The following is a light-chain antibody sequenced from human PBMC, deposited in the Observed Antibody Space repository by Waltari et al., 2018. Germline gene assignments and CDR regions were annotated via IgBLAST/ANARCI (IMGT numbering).Light chain of an antibody. Sequence: IVLTQSPGTLSLSPGARATLSCRASQSVGRSLAWYQKKPGQAPRLLIYDASSRATAIPDRFSGSGSGTDFTLTISRLEPEDFAVYYCQQYGSSIMYTFGQGTKLEIK. V-gene: IGKV3-20*01. CDR2: DAS. J-gene: IGKJ2*01. CDR3: QQYGSSIMYT. CDR1: QSVGRS.